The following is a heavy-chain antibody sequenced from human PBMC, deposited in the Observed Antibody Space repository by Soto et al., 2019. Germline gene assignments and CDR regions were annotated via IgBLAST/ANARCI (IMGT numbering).Heavy chain of an antibody. J-gene: IGHJ4*02. D-gene: IGHD2-21*02. Sequence: VASVKVSCKASGGTFSSYAISWVRQAPGQGLEWMGGIIPIFGTANYAQKFQGRVTITADESTSTAYMELSSLRSEDTAVYYCARGREVVTAPLDYWGQGTLVTVSS. CDR3: ARGREVVTAPLDY. V-gene: IGHV1-69*13. CDR1: GGTFSSYA. CDR2: IIPIFGTA.